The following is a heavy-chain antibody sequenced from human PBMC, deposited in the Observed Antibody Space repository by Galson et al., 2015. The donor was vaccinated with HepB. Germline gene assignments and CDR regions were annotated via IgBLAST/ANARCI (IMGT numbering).Heavy chain of an antibody. CDR3: ARDRERDGNNAGFDY. J-gene: IGHJ4*02. CDR2: IWYDGSNK. D-gene: IGHD5-24*01. CDR1: GFTFSSYG. Sequence: SLRLSCAASGFTFSSYGMHWVRQAPGKGLEWVAVIWYDGSNKYYADSVKGRFAISRDNSKNTLYLQMNNLRAEDTAVYYCARDRERDGNNAGFDYWGQGTLVTVSS. V-gene: IGHV3-33*01.